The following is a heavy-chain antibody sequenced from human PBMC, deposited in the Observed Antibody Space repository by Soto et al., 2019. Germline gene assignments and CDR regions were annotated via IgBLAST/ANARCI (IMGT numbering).Heavy chain of an antibody. V-gene: IGHV3-23*01. CDR2: ISGSGGST. D-gene: IGHD3-10*01. J-gene: IGHJ6*03. CDR1: GFTFSSYA. Sequence: EVQLLESGGGLVQPGGSLRLSCAASGFTFSSYAMSWVRQAPGKGLEWVSAISGSGGSTYYADSVKGRFTISRDNSKNTLYLQMNSLRAEDTAVYYCAKNMGSGRTMDCYYMDVWGKGTTVTVSS. CDR3: AKNMGSGRTMDCYYMDV.